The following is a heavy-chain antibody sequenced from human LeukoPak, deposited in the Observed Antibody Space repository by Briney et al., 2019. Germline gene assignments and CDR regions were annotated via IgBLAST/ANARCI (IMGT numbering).Heavy chain of an antibody. V-gene: IGHV4-4*07. Sequence: SETLSLTCTVTGGSISSYYWSWIRQPAGKGLEWIGRIYTSGSTNYNPSLKSRVTMSVDTCKNQFSLKLSSVTAADTAVYYCARGRYDYVWGSYRNWFDPWGQGTLVTVSS. CDR3: ARGRYDYVWGSYRNWFDP. CDR2: IYTSGST. D-gene: IGHD3-16*02. CDR1: GGSISSYY. J-gene: IGHJ5*02.